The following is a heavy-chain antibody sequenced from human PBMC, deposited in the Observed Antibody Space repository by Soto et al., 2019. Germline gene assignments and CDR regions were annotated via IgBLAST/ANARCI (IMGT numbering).Heavy chain of an antibody. J-gene: IGHJ6*02. CDR3: AKASSVYDSYYYYGLDV. V-gene: IGHV3-23*01. Sequence: PGGSLRLSCAASAFTFNSYAMSWVRQAPGKGLEWVSAISGSGDSTYYADSVEGRFTISRDNSKNTLYLHMNSLRAEDTAVYYCAKASSVYDSYYYYGLDVWGQGTTVTVSS. D-gene: IGHD5-12*01. CDR2: ISGSGDST. CDR1: AFTFNSYA.